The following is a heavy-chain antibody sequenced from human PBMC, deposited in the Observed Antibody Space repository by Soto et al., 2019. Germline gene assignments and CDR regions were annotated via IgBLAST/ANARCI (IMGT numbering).Heavy chain of an antibody. CDR2: INPYSGGA. D-gene: IGHD3-10*01. V-gene: IGHV1-2*02. CDR3: ARVIRGSYYNSPLDT. CDR1: GYAFTGYF. J-gene: IGHJ5*02. Sequence: ASVKVSCKASGYAFTGYFMHWVRQAPGQGLEWMGWINPYSGGADYAQSFQGRVTMTRDTSISTVYMELSRLRFDDTAVYYCARVIRGSYYNSPLDTWGQGTVVTVSS.